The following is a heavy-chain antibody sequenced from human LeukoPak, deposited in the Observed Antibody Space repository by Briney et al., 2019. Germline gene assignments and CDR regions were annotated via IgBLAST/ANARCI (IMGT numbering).Heavy chain of an antibody. CDR1: GFTFSHSG. D-gene: IGHD4-17*01. J-gene: IGHJ4*02. CDR2: IWFDGSNE. CDR3: ARDQGTTMTAIVGGYFDY. V-gene: IGHV3-33*01. Sequence: PGRSLRLSCVASGFTFSHSGMHWVRQAPGKGLEWVAIIWFDGSNEYYADSVKGRFTISRDNSRNTLFLQMNSLRAEDTAMYYCARDQGTTMTAIVGGYFDYWGQGTLVTVPS.